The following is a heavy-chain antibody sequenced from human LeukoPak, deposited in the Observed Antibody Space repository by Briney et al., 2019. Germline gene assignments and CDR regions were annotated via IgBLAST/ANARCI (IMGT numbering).Heavy chain of an antibody. Sequence: SETLSLTRAVYGGSFSGYYWSWIRQPPGKGLEWIGEINHSGNTNYNPSLKSRVTISVDTSKNQFSPKLGSVTAADTAVYYCARETRIGVAGHYYFDYWGQGTLVTVSS. J-gene: IGHJ4*02. CDR3: ARETRIGVAGHYYFDY. D-gene: IGHD6-19*01. CDR2: INHSGNT. CDR1: GGSFSGYY. V-gene: IGHV4-34*01.